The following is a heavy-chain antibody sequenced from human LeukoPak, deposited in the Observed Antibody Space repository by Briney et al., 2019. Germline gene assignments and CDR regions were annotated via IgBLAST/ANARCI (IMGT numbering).Heavy chain of an antibody. CDR2: ISSSSSYI. CDR3: ARGEYCSSTSCYTGWFDP. D-gene: IGHD2-2*02. V-gene: IGHV3-21*01. Sequence: GGSLRLSCAASGFTFSSYSMNWVRQAPGKGLEWFSSISSSSSYIYYADSVKGRFTISRDNAKSSLYLQMNSLRAEDTAVYYCARGEYCSSTSCYTGWFDPWGQGTLVTVSS. J-gene: IGHJ5*02. CDR1: GFTFSSYS.